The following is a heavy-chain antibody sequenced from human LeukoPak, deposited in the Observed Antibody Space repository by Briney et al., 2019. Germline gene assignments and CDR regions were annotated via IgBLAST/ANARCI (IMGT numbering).Heavy chain of an antibody. J-gene: IGHJ4*02. CDR1: GFIFNSYC. D-gene: IGHD2-21*01. Sequence: GASLRLSCTGSGFIFNSYCINWVRQAPGKGLEWVGYINSSTCNTFYADSLKGRFTISRDHAKDTVLLQMNSLRVEDTALYFCARDGVMAETPFYFDSWGQGALVTVSS. V-gene: IGHV3-48*01. CDR2: INSSTCNT. CDR3: ARDGVMAETPFYFDS.